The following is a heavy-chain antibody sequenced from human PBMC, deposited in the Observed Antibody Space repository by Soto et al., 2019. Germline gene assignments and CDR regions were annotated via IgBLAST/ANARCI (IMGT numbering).Heavy chain of an antibody. CDR3: ARVLGDYFLMDV. V-gene: IGHV3-33*01. J-gene: IGHJ6*02. Sequence: GGSLRLSCAASGFTFSSYGMHWVRQAPGKGLEWVAVIWYDGSNKYYADSVKGRFTISRDNSKNTLYLQMNSLRAEDTAVYCCARVLGDYFLMDVWGQGTTVTVSS. D-gene: IGHD4-17*01. CDR2: IWYDGSNK. CDR1: GFTFSSYG.